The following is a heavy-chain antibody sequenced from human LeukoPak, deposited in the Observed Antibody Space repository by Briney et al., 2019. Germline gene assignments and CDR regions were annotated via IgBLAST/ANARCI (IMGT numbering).Heavy chain of an antibody. CDR2: ISPYNGNT. CDR1: GYTFTHYV. Sequence: GASLKVSCKTSGYTFTHYVISWVRQAPGQGLEWMGRISPYNGNTKYAQKLQGRVTMTTDTSTSTAYMELRSLRSDDTAVYYCARGAYSSGSYYFDHWGQGTLVTVSS. V-gene: IGHV1-18*01. J-gene: IGHJ4*02. CDR3: ARGAYSSGSYYFDH. D-gene: IGHD6-19*01.